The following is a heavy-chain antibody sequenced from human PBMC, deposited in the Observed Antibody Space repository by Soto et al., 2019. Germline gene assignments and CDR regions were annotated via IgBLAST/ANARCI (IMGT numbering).Heavy chain of an antibody. D-gene: IGHD3-22*01. CDR3: ARVVPRTAVITMIVVPTAYDAFDI. V-gene: IGHV1-3*01. CDR2: INAGNGNT. CDR1: GYTFTSYA. Sequence: ASVKVSCKASGYTFTSYAMHWVRQAPGQRLEWMGWINAGNGNTKYSQKFQGRVTITRDTSASTAYMELSSLRSEDTAVYYCARVVPRTAVITMIVVPTAYDAFDIWGQGTMVTVSS. J-gene: IGHJ3*02.